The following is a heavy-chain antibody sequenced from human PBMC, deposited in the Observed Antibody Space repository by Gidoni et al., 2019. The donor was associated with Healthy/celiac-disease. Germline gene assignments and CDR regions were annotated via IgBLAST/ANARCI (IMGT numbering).Heavy chain of an antibody. D-gene: IGHD3-10*01. V-gene: IGHV4-39*01. CDR1: GGSIRSSSYY. J-gene: IGHJ5*02. CDR3: ARRADRVDYYGSGRDWFDP. CDR2: IYYSGST. Sequence: QLQLQESGPGLVKPSETLSLTCTVSGGSIRSSSYYWGWIRQPPGKGLEWIGSIYYSGSTYYNPSLKSRVTISVDTSKNQFSLKLSSVTAADTAVYYCARRADRVDYYGSGRDWFDPWGQGTLVTVPS.